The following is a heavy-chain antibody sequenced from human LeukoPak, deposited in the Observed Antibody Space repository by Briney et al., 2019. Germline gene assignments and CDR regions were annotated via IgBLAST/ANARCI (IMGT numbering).Heavy chain of an antibody. CDR3: ARSYGMDV. V-gene: IGHV4-59*01. CDR2: IYYSGSS. Sequence: SETLSLTCTVSGGSISSYYWSWIRQPPGKGLEWIGYIYYSGSSNYNPSLKSRVTISVDTSKNQFSLKLSSVTAADTAVYYCARSYGMDVWGQGTTVTVSS. CDR1: GGSISSYY. J-gene: IGHJ6*02.